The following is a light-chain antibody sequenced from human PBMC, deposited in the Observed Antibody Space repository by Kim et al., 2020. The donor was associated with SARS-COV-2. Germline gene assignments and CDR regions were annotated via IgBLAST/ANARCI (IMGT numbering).Light chain of an antibody. CDR3: PQSYSTPPYS. V-gene: IGKV1-39*01. CDR2: AAS. CDR1: QSISSY. Sequence: DIQMTQSPSSLSASVGDRVTITCRASQSISSYLNWYQQKPGKAPKLLIYAASSLQSGVPSRFSGSGSGADFTLTISSLQPEDFATYYCPQSYSTPPYSIGQGTKLDI. J-gene: IGKJ2*03.